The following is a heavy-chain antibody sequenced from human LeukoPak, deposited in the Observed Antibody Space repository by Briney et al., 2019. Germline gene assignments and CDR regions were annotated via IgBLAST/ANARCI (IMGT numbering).Heavy chain of an antibody. CDR3: ARDRCSGGSCYSPYYYGMYV. D-gene: IGHD2-15*01. V-gene: IGHV1-18*01. Sequence: ASVKVSCKASGYTFTSYGISWVRQAPGQGLEWMGWISAYNGNTNYAQKLQGRVTMTTDTSTSTAYMELRSLRSDDTAVYYCARDRCSGGSCYSPYYYGMYVWGQGTTVTVSS. J-gene: IGHJ6*02. CDR2: ISAYNGNT. CDR1: GYTFTSYG.